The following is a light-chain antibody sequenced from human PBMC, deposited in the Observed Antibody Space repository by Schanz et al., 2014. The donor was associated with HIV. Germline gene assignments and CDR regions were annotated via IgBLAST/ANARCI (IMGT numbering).Light chain of an antibody. V-gene: IGLV2-8*01. CDR2: EVN. CDR3: AAWDDSLNGVV. CDR1: TSDVGAYNY. Sequence: QSVLTQPPSASGSPGQSVTISCTGTTSDVGAYNYVSWYQQHPDKAPQLLIYEVNMRPSGVPDRFSGSKSGNTASLTVSGLQAEDEAVYYCAAWDDSLNGVVFGGGTKLTVL. J-gene: IGLJ2*01.